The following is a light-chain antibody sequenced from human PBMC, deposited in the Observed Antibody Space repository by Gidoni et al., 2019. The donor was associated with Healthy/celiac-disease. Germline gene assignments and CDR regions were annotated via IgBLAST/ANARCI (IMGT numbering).Light chain of an antibody. V-gene: IGKV4-1*01. CDR3: QQCNSAPPT. Sequence: DIVMTQYPDFLAVSLGARATINGKSSQSVLYSYNNKNYLAWYQQKPGQPPKLLIYWASTRESGVPARFSGSGSGTDFTLTISSLQAEDVAVYYCQQCNSAPPTFGQETKVEIK. CDR1: QSVLYSYNNKNY. CDR2: WAS. J-gene: IGKJ1*01.